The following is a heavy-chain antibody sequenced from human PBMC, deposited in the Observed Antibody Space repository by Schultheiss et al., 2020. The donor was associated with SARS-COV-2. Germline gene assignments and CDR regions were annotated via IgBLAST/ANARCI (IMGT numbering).Heavy chain of an antibody. J-gene: IGHJ4*02. Sequence: SVKVSCKASGGTFSSYAISWVRQAPGQGLEWMGRIIPILGIANYAQKFQGRVTINADKSTSTAYMELGSLRSEDTAVYYCARVSFSCSGGSCYSDYWGQGALVTVSS. D-gene: IGHD2-15*01. V-gene: IGHV1-69*04. CDR2: IIPILGIA. CDR3: ARVSFSCSGGSCYSDY. CDR1: GGTFSSYA.